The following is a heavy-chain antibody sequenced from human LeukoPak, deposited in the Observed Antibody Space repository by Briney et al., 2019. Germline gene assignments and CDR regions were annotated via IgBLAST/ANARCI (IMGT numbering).Heavy chain of an antibody. V-gene: IGHV3-30*02. CDR2: IRYDGSNK. J-gene: IGHJ4*02. D-gene: IGHD2-15*01. CDR3: AKDLYCSGGSCHDLSDY. CDR1: GFTFSSYG. Sequence: GGSLRLSCAASGFTFSSYGMHWVRQAPGKGLEWVAFIRYDGSNKYYADSVKGRFTISRDNSKNTLYLQMNSLRAEDTAVYYCAKDLYCSGGSCHDLSDYWGQGTLVTVSS.